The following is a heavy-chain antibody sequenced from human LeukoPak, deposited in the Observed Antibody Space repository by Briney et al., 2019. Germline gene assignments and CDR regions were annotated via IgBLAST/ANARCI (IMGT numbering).Heavy chain of an antibody. CDR1: GLTFSTYW. CDR2: ISGSGGST. J-gene: IGHJ3*02. Sequence: QTGGSLRLSCAASGLTFSTYWMHWVRQAPGKGLEWVSAISGSGGSTYYADSVKGRFTISRDNSKNTLYLQMNSLRAEDTAVYYCASQYCSSTSCYSGPDAFDIWGQGTMVTVSS. D-gene: IGHD2-2*01. CDR3: ASQYCSSTSCYSGPDAFDI. V-gene: IGHV3-23*01.